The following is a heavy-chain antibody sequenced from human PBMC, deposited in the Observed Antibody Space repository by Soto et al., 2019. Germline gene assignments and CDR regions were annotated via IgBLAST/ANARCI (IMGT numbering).Heavy chain of an antibody. CDR1: GFTFSSYA. CDR3: AKEDYYDSSGYFAPLVY. Sequence: PGGSLRLSCAASGFTFSSYAMSWVRQAPGKGLEWVSAISGSGGSTYYADSVKGRFTISRDNSKNTLYLQMNSLRAEDTAVYYCAKEDYYDSSGYFAPLVYWGQGTLVTVSS. J-gene: IGHJ4*02. D-gene: IGHD3-22*01. CDR2: ISGSGGST. V-gene: IGHV3-23*01.